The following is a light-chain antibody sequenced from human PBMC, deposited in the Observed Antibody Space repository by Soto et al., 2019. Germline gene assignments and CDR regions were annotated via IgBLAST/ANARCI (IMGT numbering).Light chain of an antibody. CDR3: QQYGSSSWT. CDR1: QSVSSSY. CDR2: GTS. Sequence: EIVLTQSPGTLSLSPGERATLSCRASQSVSSSYLAWYQQKPGQAPRLLIYGTSSRATAIPDRCSGSGSGTDFTLTISRLEPEDFAVYYCQQYGSSSWTFGQGTKVEIQ. V-gene: IGKV3-20*01. J-gene: IGKJ1*01.